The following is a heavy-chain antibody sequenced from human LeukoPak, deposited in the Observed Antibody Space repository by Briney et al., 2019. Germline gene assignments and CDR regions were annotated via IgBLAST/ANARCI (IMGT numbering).Heavy chain of an antibody. CDR3: ARHPKTRIAVAGTPFDY. V-gene: IGHV4-39*01. D-gene: IGHD6-19*01. CDR2: TYYSGST. CDR1: GGFISISSYY. J-gene: IGHJ4*02. Sequence: PSETLSLTCTVSGGFISISSYYWGWIRQPPGKGLEWIGSTYYSGSTYYNPSLKSRVTISVDTSKNQFSLKLSSVTAADTAVYYCARHPKTRIAVAGTPFDYWGQGTLVTVSS.